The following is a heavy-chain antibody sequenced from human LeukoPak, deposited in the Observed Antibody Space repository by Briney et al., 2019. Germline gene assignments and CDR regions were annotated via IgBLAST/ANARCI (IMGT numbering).Heavy chain of an antibody. J-gene: IGHJ4*02. V-gene: IGHV1-18*01. CDR1: GYTFTSYG. Sequence: AAVKVSLKSSGYTFTSYGISGVRQPPGQGLEWMGWISAYNGNTNYAQKLQGRVTMTTDTSTTTAYMELRSLRSDDTAMYYCARNKRAAASYYFDYWGQGTLVTVSS. CDR3: ARNKRAAASYYFDY. CDR2: ISAYNGNT. D-gene: IGHD6-13*01.